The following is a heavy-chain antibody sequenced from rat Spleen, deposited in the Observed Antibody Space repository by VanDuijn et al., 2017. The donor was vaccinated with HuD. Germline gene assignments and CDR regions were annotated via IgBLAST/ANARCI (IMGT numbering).Heavy chain of an antibody. CDR1: GFTFTNFY. V-gene: IGHV7-7*01. Sequence: EVKLLESGGGLVQPGGSMRLSCAASGFTFTNFYMNWIRQAAGRAPEWLGFIRNKANGYTTEYNPSVKGRFTISRDNSQNMLYLQMNTLRPEDTATYYCARDRLGFPYWGQGTLSLSLQ. CDR3: ARDRLGFPY. CDR2: IRNKANGYTT. J-gene: IGHJ3*01.